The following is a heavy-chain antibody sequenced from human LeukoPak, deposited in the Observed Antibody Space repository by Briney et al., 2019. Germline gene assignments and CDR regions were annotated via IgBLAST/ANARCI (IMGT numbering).Heavy chain of an antibody. CDR1: GGSISSSSYY. Sequence: PSETLSLTCTVSGGSISSSSYYWSWIRQPPGKGLEWIGYIYYSGSTNYNPSLKSRVTISVDTSKNQFSLKLSSVTAADTAVYYCARVVVPAAIDWFDPWGQGTLVTVSS. V-gene: IGHV4-61*01. CDR3: ARVVVPAAIDWFDP. CDR2: IYYSGST. D-gene: IGHD2-2*02. J-gene: IGHJ5*02.